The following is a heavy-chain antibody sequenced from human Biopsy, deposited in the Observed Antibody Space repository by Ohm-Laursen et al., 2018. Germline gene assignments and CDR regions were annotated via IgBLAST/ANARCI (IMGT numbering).Heavy chain of an antibody. Sequence: TLSLTCSVSGGLNSNYYWSWVRQSAGKGLEWIGRLYTSGDTNYNPPLKSRVSVSEDTSRRQFSLRLTSVTAADTAVYYCATGPKRLTGTSYFESWGRGILVTVSS. CDR2: LYTSGDT. CDR3: ATGPKRLTGTSYFES. CDR1: GGLNSNYY. J-gene: IGHJ4*02. V-gene: IGHV4-4*07. D-gene: IGHD1-7*01.